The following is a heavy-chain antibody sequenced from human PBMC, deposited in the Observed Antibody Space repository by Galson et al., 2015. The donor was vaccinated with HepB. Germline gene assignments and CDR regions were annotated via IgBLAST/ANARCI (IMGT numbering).Heavy chain of an antibody. D-gene: IGHD1-14*01. CDR2: INAGNGNT. J-gene: IGHJ3*02. V-gene: IGHV1-3*01. CDR1: GYTFTSYA. Sequence: SVKVSCKASGYTFTSYAMHWVRQAPGQRLEWMGWINAGNGNTKYSQKFQGRVTITRDTSASTAYMELSSLRSEDTAVYYCARERPPRLGNQNAFDIWGQGTMVTVSS. CDR3: ARERPPRLGNQNAFDI.